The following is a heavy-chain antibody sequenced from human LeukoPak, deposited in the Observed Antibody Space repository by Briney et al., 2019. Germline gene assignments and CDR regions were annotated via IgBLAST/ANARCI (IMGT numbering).Heavy chain of an antibody. V-gene: IGHV4-39*07. D-gene: IGHD6-13*01. CDR1: GGSISSSSYY. Sequence: SETLSLTCTVSGGSISSSSYYWGWIRQPPGKGLEWVGSIYYSGSTYYNPSLKSRVTISVDRSKNQFSLKLSSVTAADTAVYYCAREERQQLVRWFDPWGQGTLVTVSS. CDR3: AREERQQLVRWFDP. J-gene: IGHJ5*02. CDR2: IYYSGST.